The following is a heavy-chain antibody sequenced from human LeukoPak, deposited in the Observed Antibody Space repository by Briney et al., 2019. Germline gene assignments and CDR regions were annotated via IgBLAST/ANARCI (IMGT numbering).Heavy chain of an antibody. CDR2: VYYNGNT. CDR1: GGSVRSYY. D-gene: IGHD1-7*01. CDR3: ARDISGTYD. Sequence: SQTLSLTCTVSGGSVRSYYWHWIRQPPGKGLEWIGDVYYNGNTNDNPSLKSRVTIGLDTSKNQFSLKLKSVTAADTAVYYCARDISGTYDWGPGILVTVSS. J-gene: IGHJ4*02. V-gene: IGHV4-59*02.